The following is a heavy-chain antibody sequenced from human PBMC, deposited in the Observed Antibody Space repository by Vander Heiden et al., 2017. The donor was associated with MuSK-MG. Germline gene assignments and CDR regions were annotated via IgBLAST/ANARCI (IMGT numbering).Heavy chain of an antibody. CDR1: GYSFSPYW. V-gene: IGHV5-51*03. CDR3: IAGKIFELRELDWVADW. CDR2: IYPDDSET. Sequence: EVQLVQSGAEVKKPGESLKISCTGSGYSFSPYWVGRVSQMPGRDLEWVGIIYPDDSETRYSPSFQGRVTISADKSISTAYLQWSSLQASDSARYYCIAGKIFELRELDWVADWWGQGTLVTVSS. J-gene: IGHJ4*02. D-gene: IGHD3-9*01.